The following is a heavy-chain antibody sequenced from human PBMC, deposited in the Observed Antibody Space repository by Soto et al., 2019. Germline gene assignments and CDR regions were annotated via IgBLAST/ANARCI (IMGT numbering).Heavy chain of an antibody. J-gene: IGHJ4*02. Sequence: QVQLVQSGAEVKNPGASVKVSCKASGYTFTKYGIGWVRQAPGQGLEWMGWISAYNGNTNYAQKLQGRVTMTTDTSTSTAYMELRRLRADDTAGYYGAREVAAAGGEYDYWGQGTLVTVSS. CDR3: AREVAAAGGEYDY. CDR2: ISAYNGNT. V-gene: IGHV1-18*01. D-gene: IGHD6-13*01. CDR1: GYTFTKYG.